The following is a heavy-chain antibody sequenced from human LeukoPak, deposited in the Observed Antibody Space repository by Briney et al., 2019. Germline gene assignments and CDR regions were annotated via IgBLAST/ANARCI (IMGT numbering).Heavy chain of an antibody. CDR3: ARGGIAAASEYLQH. J-gene: IGHJ1*01. CDR2: IYPGDSDT. CDR1: GYRLTNYW. V-gene: IGHV5-51*01. D-gene: IGHD6-13*01. Sequence: ESLKISCRGSGYRLTNYWIDWVRRMPGKGREWMGRIYPGDSDTRYSPSFQGQLTISVDKAISTAHLQWSSLKASDTAIYFGARGGIAAASEYLQHWGQGTLVTVSS.